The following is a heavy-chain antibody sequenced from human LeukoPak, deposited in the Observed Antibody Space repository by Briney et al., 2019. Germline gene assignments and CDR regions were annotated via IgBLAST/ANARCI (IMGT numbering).Heavy chain of an antibody. V-gene: IGHV3-30*02. CDR3: AKDLGQQLLKGDYFDY. CDR1: GFTFSSYG. Sequence: GGSLRLSCAASGFTFSSYGMHWVRQAPGKGLEWVAFIRYDGSNKYYADSVKGRFTISRDNSKNTLYLQMNSLRAEDTAVYYCAKDLGQQLLKGDYFDYWGQGTLVTVSS. J-gene: IGHJ4*02. D-gene: IGHD2-2*01. CDR2: IRYDGSNK.